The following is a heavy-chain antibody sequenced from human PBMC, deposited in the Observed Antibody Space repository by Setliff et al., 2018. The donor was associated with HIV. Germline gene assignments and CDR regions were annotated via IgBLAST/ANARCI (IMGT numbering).Heavy chain of an antibody. CDR3: ARGRWGYYGSGEYYFDY. D-gene: IGHD3-10*01. J-gene: IGHJ4*02. V-gene: IGHV4-34*01. CDR1: GGSFSGYY. CDR2: IIHRGST. Sequence: SETLSLTCAVYGGSFSGYYWSWIRQPPGKGLEWIGEIIHRGSTNYNPSLKSRVTISVDTSKNQFSLKLSSVTAADTAVYYCARGRWGYYGSGEYYFDYWGQGTLVTVSS.